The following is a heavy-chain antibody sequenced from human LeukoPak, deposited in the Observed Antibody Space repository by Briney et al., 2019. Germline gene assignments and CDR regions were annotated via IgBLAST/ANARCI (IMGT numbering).Heavy chain of an antibody. CDR3: ARGIRDSSGQIDS. V-gene: IGHV4-39*07. CDR2: IYYSGTT. Sequence: TSETLSLTCTVSGGSISSSSYYWGRIRQPPGKGLEWIGCIYYSGTTNYNPSLKSRVTISVDTSNNQFSLRLSSVTAADTAVYYCARGIRDSSGQIDSWGQGTLVTVSS. CDR1: GGSISSSSYY. D-gene: IGHD6-19*01. J-gene: IGHJ4*02.